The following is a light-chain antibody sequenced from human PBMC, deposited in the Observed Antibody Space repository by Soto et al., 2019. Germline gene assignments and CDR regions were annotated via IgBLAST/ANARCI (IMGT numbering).Light chain of an antibody. CDR1: QSVSSTN. J-gene: IGKJ1*01. Sequence: ETVLTQSPGTLSLSPGERATLSCRASQSVSSTNLAWYQQKPGQAPRLLISGASSRATGIPDRFSGSGSGTVFTLTISRLEPEDFAVYYCQQYGSSPWTFGQGTKVEIK. CDR2: GAS. CDR3: QQYGSSPWT. V-gene: IGKV3-20*01.